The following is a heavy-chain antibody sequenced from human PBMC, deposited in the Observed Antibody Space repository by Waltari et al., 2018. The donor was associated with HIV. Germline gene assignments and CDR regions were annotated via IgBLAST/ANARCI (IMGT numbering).Heavy chain of an antibody. Sequence: QVQLQESGPGLVRPSETLSLTCAVSGYSMNRGCYGGWIRQPPGEGLEWIGTIHHSGSYYYNPSLQSRVTISVDTSNNRFSLKLSSVTAADTAVYYCARNTYYERSGYDYWGQGNLVTVSS. CDR3: ARNTYYERSGYDY. V-gene: IGHV4-38-2*01. D-gene: IGHD3-22*01. CDR2: IHHSGSY. J-gene: IGHJ4*02. CDR1: GYSMNRGCY.